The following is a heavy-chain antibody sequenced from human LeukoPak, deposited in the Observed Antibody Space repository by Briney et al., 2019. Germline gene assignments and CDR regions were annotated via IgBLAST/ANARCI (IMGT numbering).Heavy chain of an antibody. V-gene: IGHV4-59*01. Sequence: SETLSLTCTVSGGSISSYYWSWIRQPPGKGLEWIGYIYYSGSTNYNPSLKSRVTISVDTSKNQFSLKLSSVTAAHTAVYYCARDLLGRYCSSTSCHNWFDPWGQGTLVTVSS. CDR1: GGSISSYY. CDR3: ARDLLGRYCSSTSCHNWFDP. D-gene: IGHD2-2*01. CDR2: IYYSGST. J-gene: IGHJ5*02.